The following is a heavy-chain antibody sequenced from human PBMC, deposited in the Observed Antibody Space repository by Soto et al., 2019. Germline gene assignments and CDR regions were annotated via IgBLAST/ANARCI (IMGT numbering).Heavy chain of an antibody. J-gene: IGHJ4*02. V-gene: IGHV5-10-1*01. CDR1: GYSFPSYW. CDR3: ARSLGYDSSGYYPDC. D-gene: IGHD3-22*01. CDR2: IDPSDSYS. Sequence: PGESLKISCKGSGYSFPSYWISWVRQMPGKGLEWMGRIDPSDSYSNYSPSFQAHVTISADKSISTAYLQWSSLKASDTAMYYCARSLGYDSSGYYPDCWGQGTLVTVSS.